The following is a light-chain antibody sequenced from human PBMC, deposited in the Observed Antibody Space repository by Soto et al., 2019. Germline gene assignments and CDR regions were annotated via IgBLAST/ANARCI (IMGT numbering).Light chain of an antibody. Sequence: QSVLTQQPSVSGAPGQRVTISCTGSSSNIGAGYDVHWYQQLPGRAPKLLIYANSNRPSGVPDRFSGSRSGTSASLAITGLQAEDEADYSCQSYDSSLSGFYVFGTGTKVTVL. CDR2: ANS. V-gene: IGLV1-40*01. CDR1: SSNIGAGYD. J-gene: IGLJ1*01. CDR3: QSYDSSLSGFYV.